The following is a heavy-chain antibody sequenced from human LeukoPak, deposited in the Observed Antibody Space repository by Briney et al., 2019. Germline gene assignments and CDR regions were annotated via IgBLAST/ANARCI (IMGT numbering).Heavy chain of an antibody. CDR3: ARARGDSSPASRYFDY. CDR2: IATDGGER. V-gene: IGHV3-30-3*01. J-gene: IGHJ4*03. CDR1: GFTFSSYV. Sequence: PGRSLRLSCAASGFTFSSYVMHWVRQAPGKGLEWVALIATDGGERYYADSVKGRFTISRDNSKNTLYVQMNSLRPEDTAICYCARARGDSSPASRYFDYWGQGTTVTVSS. D-gene: IGHD5-18*01.